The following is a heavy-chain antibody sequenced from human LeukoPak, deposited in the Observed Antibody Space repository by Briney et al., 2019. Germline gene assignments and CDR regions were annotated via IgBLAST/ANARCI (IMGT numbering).Heavy chain of an antibody. CDR1: GDSVSSNSAA. V-gene: IGHV6-1*01. D-gene: IGHD3-22*01. CDR3: ARDHHYYDSSGYYYYFDY. Sequence: SQTLSLTCAISGDSVSSNSAAWNWIRQSPSRGLEWLGRTYYRSKWYNDYAVSAKSRITINPDTSKNQFSLQLNSVTPEDTAVYYCARDHHYYDSSGYYYYFDYWGQGTLVTVSS. CDR2: TYYRSKWYN. J-gene: IGHJ4*02.